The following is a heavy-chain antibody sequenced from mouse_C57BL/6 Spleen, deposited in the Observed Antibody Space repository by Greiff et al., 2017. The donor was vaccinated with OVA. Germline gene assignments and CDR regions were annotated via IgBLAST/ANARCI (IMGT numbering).Heavy chain of an antibody. Sequence: VKVVESGGGLVKPGGSLKLSCAASGFTFSSYAMSWVRQTPEKRLEWVATISDGGSYTYYPDNVKGRFTISRDNAKNNLYLQMSHLKSEDTAMYYCARDPYYYGSSYWYFDVWGTGTTVTVSS. J-gene: IGHJ1*03. D-gene: IGHD1-1*01. CDR2: ISDGGSYT. CDR3: ARDPYYYGSSYWYFDV. V-gene: IGHV5-4*01. CDR1: GFTFSSYA.